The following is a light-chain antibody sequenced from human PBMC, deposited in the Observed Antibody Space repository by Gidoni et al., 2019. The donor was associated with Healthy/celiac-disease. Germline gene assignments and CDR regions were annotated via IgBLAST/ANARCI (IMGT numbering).Light chain of an antibody. J-gene: IGLJ2*01. Sequence: SSELTQDPAVSVALGQTVRITCQGDSLRSYYASWYQQKPGQAPVLVLYGKNNRPSGIPDRSSGSSSGNTASLTITGAQAEDEADYYCNSRDSSGNHVVFGGGTKLTVL. V-gene: IGLV3-19*01. CDR1: SLRSYY. CDR2: GKN. CDR3: NSRDSSGNHVV.